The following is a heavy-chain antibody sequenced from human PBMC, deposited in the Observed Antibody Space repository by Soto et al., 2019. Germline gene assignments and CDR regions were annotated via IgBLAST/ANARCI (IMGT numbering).Heavy chain of an antibody. Sequence: GASVKVSCKASGYTFTSYGISWVRQAPGQGLEWMGWISAYNGNTNYAQKLQGRVTMTTDTSTSTAYMELRSLRSDDTAVYYCARDLGGITIFDTPLWYGMDVWGQGTTVTVSS. CDR1: GYTFTSYG. J-gene: IGHJ6*02. CDR2: ISAYNGNT. V-gene: IGHV1-18*01. D-gene: IGHD3-3*01. CDR3: ARDLGGITIFDTPLWYGMDV.